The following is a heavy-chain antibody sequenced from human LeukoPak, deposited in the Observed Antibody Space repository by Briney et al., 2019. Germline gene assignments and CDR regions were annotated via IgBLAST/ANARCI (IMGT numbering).Heavy chain of an antibody. V-gene: IGHV4-61*02. CDR3: ARGEGVKTSEHDY. J-gene: IGHJ4*02. D-gene: IGHD3-10*01. CDR1: GGSISSGSYY. Sequence: SETLSLTCTVSGGSISSGSYYWSWIRQPAGKGLEWIGRIYTSGSTNYNPSLKSRVTISVDTSENQFSLKLSSVTAADTAVYYCARGEGVKTSEHDYWGQGTLVTVSS. CDR2: IYTSGST.